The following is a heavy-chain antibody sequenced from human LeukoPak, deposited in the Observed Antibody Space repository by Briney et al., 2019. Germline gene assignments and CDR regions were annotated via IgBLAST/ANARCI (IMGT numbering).Heavy chain of an antibody. CDR2: IYSGGST. CDR1: GFTFSSYA. D-gene: IGHD3-22*01. Sequence: PGGSLRLSCAASGFTFSSYAMHWVRQAPGKGLEWVSVIYSGGSTYYADSVKGRFTISRDNSKNTLYLQMNSLRAEDTAVYYCARGGSGYYPYYYYYGMDVWGQGTTVTVSS. V-gene: IGHV3-53*01. J-gene: IGHJ6*02. CDR3: ARGGSGYYPYYYYYGMDV.